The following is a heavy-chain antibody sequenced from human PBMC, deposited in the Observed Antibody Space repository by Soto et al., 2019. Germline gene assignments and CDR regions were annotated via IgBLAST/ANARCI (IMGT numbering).Heavy chain of an antibody. D-gene: IGHD2-15*01. J-gene: IGHJ5*02. V-gene: IGHV4-34*01. Sequence: SETLSLTCAVYGGSFSGYYWSWIRQPPGKGLEWIGEINHSGSTNYNPSLKSRVTISVDTSKNQFSLKLSSVSAADTAVYYCARVGCSGGSRSCRNWFDPWGQGTLVTVSS. CDR2: INHSGST. CDR1: GGSFSGYY. CDR3: ARVGCSGGSRSCRNWFDP.